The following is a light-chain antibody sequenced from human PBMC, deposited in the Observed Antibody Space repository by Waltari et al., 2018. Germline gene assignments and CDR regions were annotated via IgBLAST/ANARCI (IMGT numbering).Light chain of an antibody. Sequence: QSVLTQPPSVSGAPGQRVTLSCTGSSPNIGAGYDVHWYQQLPGTAPKLLIYGNSNRPSGVPDRFSGSKSGTSASLAITGLQAEDEADYYCQSYDSSLSGSHVVFGGGTKLTVL. CDR3: QSYDSSLSGSHVV. CDR2: GNS. CDR1: SPNIGAGYD. V-gene: IGLV1-40*01. J-gene: IGLJ2*01.